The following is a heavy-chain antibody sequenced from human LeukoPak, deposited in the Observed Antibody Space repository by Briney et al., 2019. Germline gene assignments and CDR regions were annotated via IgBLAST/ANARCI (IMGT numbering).Heavy chain of an antibody. CDR1: GGTFSSYA. J-gene: IGHJ4*02. D-gene: IGHD5-24*01. V-gene: IGHV1-69*04. CDR3: AGGEERDGYRY. Sequence: RASVKASCKASGGTFSSYAISWVRQAPGQGLEWMGRIIPILGIANYAQKFQGRVTITADKSTSTAYMELSSLRSEDTAVYYCAGGEERDGYRYWGQGTLVTVSS. CDR2: IIPILGIA.